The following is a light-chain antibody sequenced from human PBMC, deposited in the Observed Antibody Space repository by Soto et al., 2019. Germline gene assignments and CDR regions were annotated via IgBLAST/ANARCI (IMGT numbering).Light chain of an antibody. CDR3: QQRSNWPPPT. CDR2: DAS. V-gene: IGKV3-11*01. CDR1: QSVSSY. Sequence: EIVLTQSPGILSLSPGERATLSCRASQSVSSYLAWYQQKPGQAPRLXIYDASNRATGIPARFSGIVSGTDFTLTISSLEPEDFAVYYGQQRSNWPPPTFGQGTRLEIK. J-gene: IGKJ5*01.